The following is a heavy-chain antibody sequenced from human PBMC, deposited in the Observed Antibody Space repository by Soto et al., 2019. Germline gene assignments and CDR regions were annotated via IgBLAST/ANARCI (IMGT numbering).Heavy chain of an antibody. D-gene: IGHD4-4*01. V-gene: IGHV3-33*01. Sequence: QVQLVESGGGVVQPGRSLRLCCAASGFTFSSYGMHWVRQAPGKGLEWVAVIWYDGSNKYYADSVKGRFTISRDNSTNTLYLQMNSLRAEDTAVYYCARDLRYSNYAVGYYYRMDVWGQGTTVTVSS. CDR3: ARDLRYSNYAVGYYYRMDV. J-gene: IGHJ6*02. CDR1: GFTFSSYG. CDR2: IWYDGSNK.